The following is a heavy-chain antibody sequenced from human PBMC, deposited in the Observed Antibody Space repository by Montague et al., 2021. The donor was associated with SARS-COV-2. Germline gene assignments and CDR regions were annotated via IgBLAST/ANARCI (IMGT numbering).Heavy chain of an antibody. CDR3: ASEGVEYSSSWYARYYYYGMDV. J-gene: IGHJ6*02. Sequence: SETLSLTCTVSGGSISSSSYYWGWIRQPPGKGLEWIGSIYYSGSTYYNPSVKSRVTISVDTSKNQFSLKLSSVTAADTAVYYCASEGVEYSSSWYARYYYYGMDVWGQGTTVTVSS. V-gene: IGHV4-39*01. CDR1: GGSISSSSYY. CDR2: IYYSGST. D-gene: IGHD6-13*01.